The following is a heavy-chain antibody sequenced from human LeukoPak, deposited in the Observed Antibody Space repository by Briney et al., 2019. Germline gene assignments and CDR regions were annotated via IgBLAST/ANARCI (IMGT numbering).Heavy chain of an antibody. J-gene: IGHJ6*04. V-gene: IGHV3-11*04. CDR3: AELGITMIGGV. D-gene: IGHD3-10*02. CDR1: GFTFRDFY. CDR2: ISSSGSNT. Sequence: PGGSLTLSCAASGFTFRDFYMGWNRQAPGEGLGWDSYISSSGSNTYYADAVKGRFTNSRNNAKNSLYLQMNSLGAEDTAGYYCAELGITMIGGVWGKGTTVTISS.